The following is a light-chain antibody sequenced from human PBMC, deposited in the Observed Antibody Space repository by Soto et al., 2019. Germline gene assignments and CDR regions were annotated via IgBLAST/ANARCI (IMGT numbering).Light chain of an antibody. V-gene: IGKV2-24*01. CDR1: QSLVDTDGDTY. J-gene: IGKJ2*01. CDR2: KDS. Sequence: DIVMTQTPLSSPVTLGQPASISCRSSQSLVDTDGDTYLSWLQQRPGQPPRALIYKDSKRFSGVPDRFSGSGTGTDFTLKISRVEAEDVGVYFCMQGIQFPHTFGQGTKLEIK. CDR3: MQGIQFPHT.